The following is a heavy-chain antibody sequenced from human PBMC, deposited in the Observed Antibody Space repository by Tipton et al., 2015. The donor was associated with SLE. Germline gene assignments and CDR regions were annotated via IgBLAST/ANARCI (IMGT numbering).Heavy chain of an antibody. J-gene: IGHJ3*02. CDR1: GFTFSSYA. CDR3: ARDLEITMIVGAFDI. D-gene: IGHD3-22*01. Sequence: SLRLSCAASGFTFSSYAMHWVRQAPGKGLEWVAVISYDGSNKYYADSVKGRFTISRDNSKNTLYLQMNSLRAEDTAVYYCARDLEITMIVGAFDIWGQGTTVTVSS. CDR2: ISYDGSNK. V-gene: IGHV3-30-3*01.